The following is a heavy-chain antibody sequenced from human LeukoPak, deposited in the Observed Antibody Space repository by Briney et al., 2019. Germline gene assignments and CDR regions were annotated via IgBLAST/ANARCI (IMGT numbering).Heavy chain of an antibody. CDR3: ARGGAAAGRSNAFDI. CDR1: GFTFDDYG. CDR2: INWNGGST. V-gene: IGHV3-20*04. D-gene: IGHD6-13*01. J-gene: IGHJ3*02. Sequence: GGSLRLSCAASGFTFDDYGMSWVRQAPGKGLEWVSGINWNGGSTGYADSVKGRFTISRDNAKNSLYLQMNSLRAEDTALYYCARGGAAAGRSNAFDIWGQGTMVTVSS.